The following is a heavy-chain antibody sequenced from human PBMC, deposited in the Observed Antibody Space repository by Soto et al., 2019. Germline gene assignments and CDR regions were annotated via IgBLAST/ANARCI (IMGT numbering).Heavy chain of an antibody. J-gene: IGHJ3*02. CDR1: GYTLTGYY. V-gene: IGHV1-2*04. CDR2: INPNSGGT. D-gene: IGHD4-17*01. CDR3: ARDTGYGDYDPTPPNAFDI. Sequence: GASVKVSCKASGYTLTGYYMHWVRQAPGQGLEWMGWINPNSGGTNYAQKFQGWVTMTRDTSISTACMELSRLRSDDTAVYYCARDTGYGDYDPTPPNAFDIWGQGTMVTVSS.